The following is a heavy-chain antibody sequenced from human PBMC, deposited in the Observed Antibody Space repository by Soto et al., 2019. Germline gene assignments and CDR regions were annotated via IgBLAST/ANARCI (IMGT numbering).Heavy chain of an antibody. CDR1: GGTFGTYG. D-gene: IGHD2-21*02. V-gene: IGHV1-69*05. J-gene: IGHJ6*02. CDR3: ATAVTAGTYYNYGLDV. CDR2: IIPASDTE. Sequence: QVHLVQSGAEVKKPGSSVNISCKASGGTFGTYGLNWVRQFPGQGLEWMGGIIPASDTENYAQKFQGRVTITPXXXTXXAHMQMDSLTSDDTAVYYCATAVTAGTYYNYGLDVWGQGTTVTVS.